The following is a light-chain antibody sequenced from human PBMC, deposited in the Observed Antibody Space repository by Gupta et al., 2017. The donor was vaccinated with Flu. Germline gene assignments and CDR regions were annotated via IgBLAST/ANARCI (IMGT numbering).Light chain of an antibody. CDR1: NLGTKS. J-gene: IGLJ3*02. CDR2: DDS. Sequence: SYVLTQPPSVSVAPGQTAKIACGGDNLGTKSVHWYQQKPGQAPVLVVYDDSDRPSGIPARFSGFNSGNTATLTISEVEAGDEADYDCQVWHISSDDLIVFGGGTKLTVL. CDR3: QVWHISSDDLIV. V-gene: IGLV3-21*02.